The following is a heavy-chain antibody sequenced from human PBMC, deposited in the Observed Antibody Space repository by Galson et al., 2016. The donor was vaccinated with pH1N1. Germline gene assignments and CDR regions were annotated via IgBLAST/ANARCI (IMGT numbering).Heavy chain of an antibody. V-gene: IGHV4-31*03. CDR3: ARGVSVAGTPRLDY. Sequence: TLSLTCTVSGGSISSGGYYWSWIRQHPGKGLEWIGYIFYSGSTYYNPSPKSRVTISVDTSKNQFSLKLSSVTAADTAVYYCARGVSVAGTPRLDYWGQGTLVTVS. D-gene: IGHD6-19*01. J-gene: IGHJ4*02. CDR2: IFYSGST. CDR1: GGSISSGGYY.